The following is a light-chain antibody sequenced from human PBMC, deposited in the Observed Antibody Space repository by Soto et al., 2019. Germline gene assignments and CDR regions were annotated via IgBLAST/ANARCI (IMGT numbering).Light chain of an antibody. CDR3: SPDTSSSTQVV. CDR2: DVS. CDR1: SSDVGGYNY. V-gene: IGLV2-14*01. Sequence: QSALTQPASVSGSPGQSITISCTGTSSDVGGYNYVSWYQQHPGKAPKLMIYDVSNRPSGVSNRFSGSKSGNTDSLTISGLQAGDEADYYCSPDTSSSTQVVFGGGTKLTVL. J-gene: IGLJ2*01.